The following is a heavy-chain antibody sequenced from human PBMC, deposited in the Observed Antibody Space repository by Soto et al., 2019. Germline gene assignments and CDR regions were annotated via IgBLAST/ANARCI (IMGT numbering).Heavy chain of an antibody. CDR1: GYTFTGYY. Sequence: ASVKVSCKASGYTFTGYYMHWVRQAPGQGLEWMGWINPNSGGTNYAQKFQGWVTMTRDTSISTAYMELSRLRSDDTTVYYCARGHYYDSSGNWFDPWVQGTLVTVSS. D-gene: IGHD3-22*01. J-gene: IGHJ5*02. V-gene: IGHV1-2*04. CDR2: INPNSGGT. CDR3: ARGHYYDSSGNWFDP.